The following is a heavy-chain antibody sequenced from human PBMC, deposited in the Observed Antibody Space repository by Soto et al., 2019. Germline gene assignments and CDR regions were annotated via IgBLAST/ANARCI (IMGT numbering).Heavy chain of an antibody. Sequence: EVQLLESGGGLVQPGGSLRVSCEASGFTFSNYAMTWVRQAPGRGLEWVSTISDSGGSTHYADSVKGRFTISRDNSKNTLYHQMNSLRAEDTAVYYCANGWFGELTPYYDIDVWGKGTTVTVSS. V-gene: IGHV3-23*01. CDR2: ISDSGGST. CDR3: ANGWFGELTPYYDIDV. D-gene: IGHD3-10*01. J-gene: IGHJ6*03. CDR1: GFTFSNYA.